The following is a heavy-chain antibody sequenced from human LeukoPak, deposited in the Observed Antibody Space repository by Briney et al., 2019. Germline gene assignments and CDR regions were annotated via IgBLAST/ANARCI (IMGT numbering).Heavy chain of an antibody. D-gene: IGHD2-15*01. J-gene: IGHJ3*02. Sequence: ASVKVSCKTSGGTFSDFAFSWVRQAPGQGLEWMGRIIPIFGATSYAQNFQGRVSITTDESTSTAYMELSSLGSEDTAVYYCARGYCSGDSCFHDAFDIWGQGTMVTVSS. CDR2: IIPIFGAT. V-gene: IGHV1-69*05. CDR1: GGTFSDFA. CDR3: ARGYCSGDSCFHDAFDI.